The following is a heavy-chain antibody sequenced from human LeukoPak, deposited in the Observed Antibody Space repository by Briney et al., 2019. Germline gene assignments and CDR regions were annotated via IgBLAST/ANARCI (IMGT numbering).Heavy chain of an antibody. D-gene: IGHD3-10*01. CDR1: RYTFTSYA. Sequence: ASVKVSCKASRYTFTSYAMHWVRQAPGQRLEWMGWINAGNGNTKYSQKFQGRVTITRDTSASTAYMELSSLRSEDTAVYYCASLYGSGSPYWGQGTLVTVSS. V-gene: IGHV1-3*01. CDR2: INAGNGNT. J-gene: IGHJ4*02. CDR3: ASLYGSGSPY.